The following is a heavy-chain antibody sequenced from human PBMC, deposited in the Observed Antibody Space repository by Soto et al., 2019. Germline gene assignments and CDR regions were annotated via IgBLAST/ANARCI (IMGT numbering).Heavy chain of an antibody. V-gene: IGHV4-61*05. CDR2: IYYSGST. J-gene: IGHJ3*02. Sequence: SETLSLTCTVSGGSISSSSYYWGWKRQPPGKGLEWIGYIYYSGSTNYNPSLKSRVTISVDTSKNQFSLKLSSVTAADTAVYYCARGDYGISAFDIWGQGTMVTVSS. CDR1: GGSISSSSYY. CDR3: ARGDYGISAFDI. D-gene: IGHD4-17*01.